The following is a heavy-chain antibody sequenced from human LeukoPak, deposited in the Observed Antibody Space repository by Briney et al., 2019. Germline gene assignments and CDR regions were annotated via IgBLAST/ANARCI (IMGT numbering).Heavy chain of an antibody. CDR3: ARGKRAVAGKDY. CDR1: GGSFSGYY. D-gene: IGHD6-19*01. V-gene: IGHV4-34*01. CDR2: INHSGGT. Sequence: SETLSLTCAVYGGSFSGYYWSWIRQPPGKGLEWIGEINHSGGTNYNPSLKSRVTISVDTSKNQFSLKLSSVTAADTAVYYCARGKRAVAGKDYWGQGTLVTVSS. J-gene: IGHJ4*02.